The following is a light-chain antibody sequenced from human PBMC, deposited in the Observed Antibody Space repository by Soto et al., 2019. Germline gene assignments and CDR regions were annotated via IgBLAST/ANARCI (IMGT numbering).Light chain of an antibody. V-gene: IGKV1-8*01. CDR2: AAS. J-gene: IGKJ1*01. CDR1: QGISSY. Sequence: AIRMTQSPSSLSASTGDRVTITCRASQGISSYLAWYQQKPGKAPNLLIYAASTLQSGVPSRFSGSGSRTDVTLTISCLQSEDFATYYCQQYYSYPRTFGQGTKVEIK. CDR3: QQYYSYPRT.